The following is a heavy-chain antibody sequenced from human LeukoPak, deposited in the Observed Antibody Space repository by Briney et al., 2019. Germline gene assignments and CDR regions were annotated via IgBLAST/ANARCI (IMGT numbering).Heavy chain of an antibody. CDR3: ARDPTQYLRYVHFDF. J-gene: IGHJ4*02. Sequence: GGSLRLSCASSGFTFSSSAMNWVRQAPGKGLEWVSSINNVASHIYYAHSVKGRFTISRDNAKNSLYLQMNSLSDEDTAVYYCARDPTQYLRYVHFDFWGQGTLVTVSS. CDR1: GFTFSSSA. V-gene: IGHV3-21*01. CDR2: INNVASHI. D-gene: IGHD5/OR15-5a*01.